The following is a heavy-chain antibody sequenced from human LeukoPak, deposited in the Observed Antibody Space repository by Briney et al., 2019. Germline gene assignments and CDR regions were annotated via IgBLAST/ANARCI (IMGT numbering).Heavy chain of an antibody. D-gene: IGHD3-22*01. CDR3: AKDPSRYDSSGYYFY. V-gene: IGHV3-30*01. J-gene: IGHJ4*02. CDR1: GFTFSGYA. CDR2: ISYDGSTT. Sequence: GGSLRLSCAASGFTFSGYAIHWVRQAPGKGLEWVALISYDGSTTYFADSVKGRFTLSRDNSKNTVYLQMNSLRPEDTAVYYCAKDPSRYDSSGYYFYWGQGTLVTVSS.